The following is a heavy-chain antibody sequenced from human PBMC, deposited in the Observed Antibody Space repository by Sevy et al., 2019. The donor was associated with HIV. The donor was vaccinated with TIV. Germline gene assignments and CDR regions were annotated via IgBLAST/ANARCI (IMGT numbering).Heavy chain of an antibody. CDR2: TSGSADAT. CDR1: GFTFSDYA. D-gene: IGHD6-19*01. CDR3: AKDRSRRSGLWDIFDY. J-gene: IGHJ4*02. Sequence: GGSLRLSCVASGFTFSDYAMYWVRQAPGKGMEWVSGTSGSADATQYADSARGRFTISRDNSKNTLYLQMNSLRAEDTAIYYCAKDRSRRSGLWDIFDYWGQGTVVTVSS. V-gene: IGHV3-23*01.